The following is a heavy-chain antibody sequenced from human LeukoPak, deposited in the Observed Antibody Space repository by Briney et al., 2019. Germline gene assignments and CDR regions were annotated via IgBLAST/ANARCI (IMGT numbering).Heavy chain of an antibody. Sequence: ASVKVSCKASGGTFSSYAISWVRQAPGQGLEWMGGIIPIFGTANYAQKFQGRVTITADESTSTAYMELSSLRSEDTAVYYCARGRYCGGDCYSSFDYWGQGTPVTVSS. CDR3: ARGRYCGGDCYSSFDY. D-gene: IGHD2-21*02. J-gene: IGHJ4*02. V-gene: IGHV1-69*01. CDR2: IIPIFGTA. CDR1: GGTFSSYA.